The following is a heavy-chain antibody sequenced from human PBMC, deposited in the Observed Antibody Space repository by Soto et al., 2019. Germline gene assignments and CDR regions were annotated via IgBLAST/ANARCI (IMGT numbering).Heavy chain of an antibody. CDR3: ARRPIAAAGRYYYYGMDV. Sequence: SGESLKISCKGSGYSFTSYWISWVRQMPGKGLEWIGRIDPSDSYTNYSPSFQGHVTISADKSISTAYLQWSSLKASDTAMYYCARRPIAAAGRYYYYGMDVWGQGTTVTVSS. J-gene: IGHJ6*02. D-gene: IGHD6-13*01. CDR1: GYSFTSYW. V-gene: IGHV5-10-1*01. CDR2: IDPSDSYT.